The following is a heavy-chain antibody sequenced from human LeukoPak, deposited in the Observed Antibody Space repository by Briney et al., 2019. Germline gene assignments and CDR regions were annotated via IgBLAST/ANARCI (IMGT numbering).Heavy chain of an antibody. CDR1: GXSISNYY. CDR2: IYYSGSGST. J-gene: IGHJ4*02. Sequence: SETLSLTCTVSGXSISNYYWNWIRQPPGEGREWIGYIYYSGSGSTNYNPSLKSRVTISVDTSKNQFSLKLSSVTAADTAVYYCARELRGGYNYLGYWGQGSLVTVSS. CDR3: ARELRGGYNYLGY. V-gene: IGHV4-59*12. D-gene: IGHD5-24*01.